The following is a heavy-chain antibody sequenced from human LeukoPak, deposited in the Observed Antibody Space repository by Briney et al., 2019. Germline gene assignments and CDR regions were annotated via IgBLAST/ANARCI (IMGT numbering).Heavy chain of an antibody. D-gene: IGHD2-15*01. CDR3: ARDLGDIVVVVAPYGMDV. Sequence: GRSLRLSCAASGFTFSSYGMHWVRQAPGKGLEWVAVISYDGSNKYYADSVKGRFTISRDNSKNTLYLQMNSLRAEDTAVYYCARDLGDIVVVVAPYGMDVWGQGTTVTVSS. V-gene: IGHV3-30*03. CDR2: ISYDGSNK. J-gene: IGHJ6*02. CDR1: GFTFSSYG.